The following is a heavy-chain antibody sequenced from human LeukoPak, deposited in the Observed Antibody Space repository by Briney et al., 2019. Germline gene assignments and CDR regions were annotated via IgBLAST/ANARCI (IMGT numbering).Heavy chain of an antibody. Sequence: ASVKVSCKASVYTFTGYYIHWVRQAPGQGLEWMGWINPNSGGTNFAQKFRGRVAMTRDTSISTAYMELNRVRSDDTAVYFCARVSYDSSSYYYDLDYWGQGTLVTVSS. CDR3: ARVSYDSSSYYYDLDY. V-gene: IGHV1-2*02. CDR2: INPNSGGT. D-gene: IGHD3-22*01. CDR1: VYTFTGYY. J-gene: IGHJ4*02.